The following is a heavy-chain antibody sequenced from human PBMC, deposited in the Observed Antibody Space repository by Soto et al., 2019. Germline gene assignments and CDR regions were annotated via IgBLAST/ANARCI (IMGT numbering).Heavy chain of an antibody. CDR2: ISWNSDTI. V-gene: IGHV3-9*01. D-gene: IGHD2-2*01. J-gene: IGHJ6*02. CDR1: GFTFDDYA. Sequence: EVQLVESGGGLVQPGRSLTLSCAASGFTFDDYAMHWVRQAPGKGLEWVSGISWNSDTIGYADSVRGRFTISRDNAENSLYLQMNSLGAEDTALYYCAKDKGPRNCSTRNCFWVALGMDVWGQGPRSPSP. CDR3: AKDKGPRNCSTRNCFWVALGMDV.